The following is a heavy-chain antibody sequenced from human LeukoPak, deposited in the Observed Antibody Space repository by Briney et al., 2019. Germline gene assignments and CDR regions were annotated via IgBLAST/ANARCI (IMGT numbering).Heavy chain of an antibody. CDR3: AGGDYGGYYFDY. V-gene: IGHV3-64*01. CDR2: ISSNGGST. J-gene: IGHJ4*02. CDR1: GFTFSSYA. Sequence: GGSLRLSCAASGFTFSSYAMHWVRQAPGKGLEYVSAISSNGGSTYYANSVKGRFTISRDNSKNTLYLQMGSLRAEDMAVYYCAGGDYGGYYFDYWGQGTLVTVSS. D-gene: IGHD2-21*02.